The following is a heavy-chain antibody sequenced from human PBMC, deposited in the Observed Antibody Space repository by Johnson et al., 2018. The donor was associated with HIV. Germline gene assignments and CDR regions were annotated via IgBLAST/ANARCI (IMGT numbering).Heavy chain of an antibody. V-gene: IGHV3-9*01. CDR2: ISWNSATI. J-gene: IGHJ3*02. D-gene: IGHD3-10*01. CDR1: GFTFDDYA. CDR3: AKASGGITMVQGVIINAFDI. Sequence: EVQLVESGGGLVQPGGSLRLSCAASGFTFDDYAMHWVRQAPGKGLEWVSGISWNSATIGHADSVKGRFTISRDNAKNSLYLQMNSLRTEDTALYYCAKASGGITMVQGVIINAFDIWGQGTMVTVSS.